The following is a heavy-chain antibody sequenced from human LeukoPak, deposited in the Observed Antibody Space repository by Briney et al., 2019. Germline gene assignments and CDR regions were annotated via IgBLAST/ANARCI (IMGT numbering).Heavy chain of an antibody. CDR1: RGTFSSYA. CDR2: IIPIFGTA. CDR3: ARLYGSGSSFDY. Sequence: SVKVSCKASRGTFSSYAISWVRQAPGQGLEWMGGIIPIFGTANYAQKFQGRVTITTDESTSTAYMELSSLRSEDTAVYYCARLYGSGSSFDYWGQGTLVTVSS. J-gene: IGHJ4*02. V-gene: IGHV1-69*05. D-gene: IGHD3-10*01.